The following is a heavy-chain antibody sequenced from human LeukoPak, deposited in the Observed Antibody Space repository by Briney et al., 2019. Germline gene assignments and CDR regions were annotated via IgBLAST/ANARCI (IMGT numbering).Heavy chain of an antibody. CDR3: ARDNGLDYDIVTGHPHPYYNYYGMDV. D-gene: IGHD3-9*01. Sequence: GGPLRLSCAASGFTFSSYSMNWVRQAPGKGLEWVSYISSSSSTIYYADSVKGRFTISRDNSKNTLYLQMNSLRAEDTAVYYCARDNGLDYDIVTGHPHPYYNYYGMDVWGQGTTVTVSS. J-gene: IGHJ6*02. V-gene: IGHV3-48*01. CDR1: GFTFSSYS. CDR2: ISSSSSTI.